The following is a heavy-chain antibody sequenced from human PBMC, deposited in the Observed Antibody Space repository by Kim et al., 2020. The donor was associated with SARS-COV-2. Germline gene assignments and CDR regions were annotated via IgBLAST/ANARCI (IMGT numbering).Heavy chain of an antibody. Sequence: SETLSLTCAVSGGSISSRNYYWGWIRQPPGRGLEWIGSIYYSGSTYYNPSLKSRVTISVDTSKNQFSLKLSSVTAADTAVYYCARAQGGLLWFGGGFDY. V-gene: IGHV4-39*07. CDR1: GGSISSRNYY. J-gene: IGHJ4*01. CDR3: ARAQGGLLWFGGGFDY. D-gene: IGHD3-10*01. CDR2: IYYSGST.